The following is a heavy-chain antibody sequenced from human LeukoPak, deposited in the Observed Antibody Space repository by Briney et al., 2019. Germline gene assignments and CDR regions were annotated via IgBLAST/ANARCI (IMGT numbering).Heavy chain of an antibody. CDR3: ARLPRYGGYDHFDY. CDR2: IYYRGTT. J-gene: IGHJ4*02. CDR1: GDSIDSYY. Sequence: SETLSLTCTVSGDSIDSYYWSWIRQPPGKGLEWMGYIYYRGTTSYNPFLKSRVTISVDTSKNQFSLKLNSVTAADTAVYYCARLPRYGGYDHFDYWGQGILVIVSS. V-gene: IGHV4-59*12. D-gene: IGHD5-12*01.